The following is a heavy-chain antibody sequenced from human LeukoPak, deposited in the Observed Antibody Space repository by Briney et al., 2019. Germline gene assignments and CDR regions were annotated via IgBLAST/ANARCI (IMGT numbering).Heavy chain of an antibody. D-gene: IGHD2-15*01. CDR2: ISGDKGPT. V-gene: IGHV1-18*01. Sequence: ASVKVSCKASGYTFTNYGLSWVRQARGQGLEWVGWISGDKGPTYYAPKLQDRVTLTTDSSTSTACMELRNLRPDDTAVYYCARGGYSDYWGQGTLVTVSS. CDR3: ARGGYSDY. J-gene: IGHJ4*02. CDR1: GYTFTNYG.